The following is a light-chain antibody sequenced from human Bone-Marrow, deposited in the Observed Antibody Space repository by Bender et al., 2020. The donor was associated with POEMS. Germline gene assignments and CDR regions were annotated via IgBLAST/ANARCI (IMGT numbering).Light chain of an antibody. J-gene: IGLJ3*02. Sequence: QSALTQPASVSGSPGQSITISCSGTSNDDGGYTYVSWYQQHPGKAPKLIISDVRNRPSGVSNRFSGSKSGNTASLTISGLQTEDEADYYCQSYDNSLGGWVFGGGTKLTVL. CDR2: DVR. CDR3: QSYDNSLGGWV. V-gene: IGLV2-14*01. CDR1: SNDDGGYTY.